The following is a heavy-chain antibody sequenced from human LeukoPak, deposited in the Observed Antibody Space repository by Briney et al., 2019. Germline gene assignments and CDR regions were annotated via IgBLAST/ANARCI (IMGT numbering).Heavy chain of an antibody. J-gene: IGHJ3*02. CDR1: GFTFDDYG. V-gene: IGHV3-20*01. D-gene: IGHD5-12*01. CDR3: ARNREYSFRDAFDI. Sequence: GGSLRLSCAASGFTFDDYGMSWVRQAPGKGLEWVSGINWNGGSTGYADSVKGRFTISRDNAKNSLYLQMNSLRAEGTALYHCARNREYSFRDAFDIWGQGTMVTVSS. CDR2: INWNGGST.